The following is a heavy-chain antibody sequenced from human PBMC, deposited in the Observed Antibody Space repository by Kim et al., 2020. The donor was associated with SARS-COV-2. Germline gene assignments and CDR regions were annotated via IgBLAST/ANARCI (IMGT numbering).Heavy chain of an antibody. Sequence: GGSLRLSCAASGFTFSSYGMHWVRQAPGKGLEWVAVIWYDGSNKYYEYSVKGRFTISIDNSKNTMYLQMNSMRAEDTAVYYCARDREVRLERLGWFDTWGQGTLVTVSS. D-gene: IGHD1-1*01. CDR1: GFTFSSYG. CDR3: ARDREVRLERLGWFDT. CDR2: IWYDGSNK. V-gene: IGHV3-33*01. J-gene: IGHJ5*02.